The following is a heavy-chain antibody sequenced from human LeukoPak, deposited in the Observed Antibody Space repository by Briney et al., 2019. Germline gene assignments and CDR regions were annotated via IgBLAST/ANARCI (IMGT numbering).Heavy chain of an antibody. J-gene: IGHJ5*02. D-gene: IGHD2-2*03. Sequence: GGALRLSCAASGFTFSSYYMHWVRQAPGKGLVWVSRIKSDGSVTGYADSVKGRFAISRDNAKNTLYLQMNSLRAEDTAVYYCARDWIDRGTFDPWGQGTLVTVSS. CDR3: ARDWIDRGTFDP. V-gene: IGHV3-74*01. CDR1: GFTFSSYY. CDR2: IKSDGSVT.